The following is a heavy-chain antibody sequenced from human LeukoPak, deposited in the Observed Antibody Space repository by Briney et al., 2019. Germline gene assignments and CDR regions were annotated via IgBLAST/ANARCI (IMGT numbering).Heavy chain of an antibody. CDR1: GFTFSSYG. Sequence: GRSLRLSCAASGFTFSSYGMNWVRQAPGKGLEWVSSISSSGSYIYYADSVKGRFTISRDNAKNSLYLQMNSLRAEDTAVYYCASEHSGNYYRPFDYWGQGTLVTVSS. D-gene: IGHD1-26*01. J-gene: IGHJ4*02. CDR3: ASEHSGNYYRPFDY. CDR2: ISSSGSYI. V-gene: IGHV3-21*01.